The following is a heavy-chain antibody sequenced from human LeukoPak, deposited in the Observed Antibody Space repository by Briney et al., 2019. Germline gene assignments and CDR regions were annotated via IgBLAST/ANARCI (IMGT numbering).Heavy chain of an antibody. CDR3: AKDPSPNTIFEAQFDY. Sequence: SGGSLRLSCAASGFTFSSYGMHWVRQAPGKGLEWVAFIRYDGSHKYYADSVKGRFTISRDNSKNTLYLQMNSLRAEDTAVYYCAKDPSPNTIFEAQFDYWGQGTLVTVSS. CDR2: IRYDGSHK. V-gene: IGHV3-30*02. CDR1: GFTFSSYG. J-gene: IGHJ4*02. D-gene: IGHD3-3*01.